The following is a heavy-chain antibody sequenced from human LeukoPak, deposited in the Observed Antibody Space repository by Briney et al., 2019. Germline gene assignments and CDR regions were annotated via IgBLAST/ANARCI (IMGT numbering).Heavy chain of an antibody. Sequence: SETLSLTCTVSGGSISSSIYYWDWIRQPPGKGLEWIGSGYYSGSTYYNPSLKSRVTISVDTSKNQFSLKLSSVTAADTAVYYCARDSEYSSGGWFDPWGQGTLVTVSS. D-gene: IGHD3-22*01. CDR2: GYYSGST. CDR3: ARDSEYSSGGWFDP. CDR1: GGSISSSIYY. V-gene: IGHV4-39*02. J-gene: IGHJ5*02.